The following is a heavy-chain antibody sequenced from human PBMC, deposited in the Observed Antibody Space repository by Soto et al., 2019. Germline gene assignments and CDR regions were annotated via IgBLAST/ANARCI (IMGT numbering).Heavy chain of an antibody. D-gene: IGHD3-3*01. V-gene: IGHV4-61*01. CDR2: IYYSGST. J-gene: IGHJ3*02. CDR3: ARDSPGEYYDFWSGKSGRDAFDI. Sequence: SETLSLTCTVSGGSVSSGSYYWSWIRQPPGKGLEWIGYIYYSGSTNYNPSLKSRVTISVDTSKNQFSLKLSSVTAADTAVYYCARDSPGEYYDFWSGKSGRDAFDIWGQGTMVTVSS. CDR1: GGSVSSGSYY.